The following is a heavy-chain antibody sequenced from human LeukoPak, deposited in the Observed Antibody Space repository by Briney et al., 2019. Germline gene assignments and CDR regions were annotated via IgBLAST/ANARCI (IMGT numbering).Heavy chain of an antibody. CDR2: ISYDGSGQ. Sequence: GGPLRLSCAASGFTFSSYAMHCPPQAPGKGLEGVALISYDGSGQYYTESVKGRFTISRDNSKNTLYLQVNSLRVEDTAVYYCARANRPFHTSGWYKDYWGQGTLVTVSS. V-gene: IGHV3-30-3*01. CDR3: ARANRPFHTSGWYKDY. D-gene: IGHD6-19*01. J-gene: IGHJ4*02. CDR1: GFTFSSYA.